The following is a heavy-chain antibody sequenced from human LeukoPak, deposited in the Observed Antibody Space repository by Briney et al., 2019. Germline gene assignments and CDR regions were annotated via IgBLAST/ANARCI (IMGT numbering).Heavy chain of an antibody. D-gene: IGHD3-16*01. CDR3: ARVPFLGGIPNWFDP. J-gene: IGHJ5*02. CDR2: INRDGTRT. V-gene: IGHV3-74*01. CDR1: SFPFTNYW. Sequence: GGSLRLSCEASSFPFTNYWMHWVRLSPGRGLLWVSRINRDGTRTAYADSMKGRFTISRDNSKNTLYLQMNSLRAEDTAVYYCARVPFLGGIPNWFDPWGQGTLVTVSS.